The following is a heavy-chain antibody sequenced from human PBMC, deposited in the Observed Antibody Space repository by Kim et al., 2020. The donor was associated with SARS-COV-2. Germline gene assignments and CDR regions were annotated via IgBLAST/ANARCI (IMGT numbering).Heavy chain of an antibody. J-gene: IGHJ6*02. V-gene: IGHV4-34*01. D-gene: IGHD2-2*01. CDR3: ARGKIVVVPAAGPMDV. Sequence: SLKSRVTISVDTSKNQFSLKLSSVTAADTAVYYCARGKIVVVPAAGPMDVWGQGTTVTVSS.